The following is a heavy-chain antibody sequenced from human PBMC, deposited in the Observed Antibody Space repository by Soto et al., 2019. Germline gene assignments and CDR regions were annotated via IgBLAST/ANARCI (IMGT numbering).Heavy chain of an antibody. Sequence: EVQLVESGGGLVKPGGSLRLSCAASGFTFSNYNMNWVRQAPGKGLEWVSSISSSSSYIYYADSVKGRFTISRDNAKTSLSLQMNSLRAEDTALYYCARDRGQSGFDPWGQGTLVTVSS. CDR3: ARDRGQSGFDP. CDR1: GFTFSNYN. V-gene: IGHV3-21*01. CDR2: ISSSSSYI. J-gene: IGHJ5*02.